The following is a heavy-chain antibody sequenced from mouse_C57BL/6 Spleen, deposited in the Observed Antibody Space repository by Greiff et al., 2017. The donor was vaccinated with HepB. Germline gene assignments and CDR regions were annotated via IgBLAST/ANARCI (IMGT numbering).Heavy chain of an antibody. J-gene: IGHJ1*03. D-gene: IGHD4-1*01. CDR3: ARRTGTGYFEV. Sequence: VQLQQSGPELVKPGASVKISCKASGYAFSSSWMNWVKQRPGKGLEWIGRIYPGDGDTNYNGKFKGKATLTADKSSSTAYRQLSSLTSEDYAVYCCARRTGTGYFEVWGTGTTVTVSS. V-gene: IGHV1-82*01. CDR2: IYPGDGDT. CDR1: GYAFSSSW.